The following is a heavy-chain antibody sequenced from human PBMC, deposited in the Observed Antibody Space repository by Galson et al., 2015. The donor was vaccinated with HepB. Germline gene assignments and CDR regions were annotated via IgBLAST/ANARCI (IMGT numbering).Heavy chain of an antibody. D-gene: IGHD2-2*01. CDR1: GGTFSSYA. CDR2: IIPIFGTA. Sequence: SVKVSCKASGGTFSSYAISWVRQAPGQGLEWMGGIIPIFGTANYAQKFQGRVTITADKSTSTAYMELSSLRSEDTAVYYCARGVEVPAAYVGVYYFDYWGQGTLVTVSS. V-gene: IGHV1-69*06. J-gene: IGHJ4*02. CDR3: ARGVEVPAAYVGVYYFDY.